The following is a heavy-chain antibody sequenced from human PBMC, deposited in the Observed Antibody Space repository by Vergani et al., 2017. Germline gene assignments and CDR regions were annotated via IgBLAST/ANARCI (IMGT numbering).Heavy chain of an antibody. Sequence: QVRLQESGPGLVKPSETLSLTCSVSGGSMSGYYWSWIRQPPGKELEWIGYMYHSGSTNYNPSLETRVTISVETSKNQFSLKLSSVTAADTAVYYCARDRSRGFVVVPAAEDGMDVWGQGTTVTVSS. J-gene: IGHJ6*02. CDR3: ARDRSRGFVVVPAAEDGMDV. CDR1: GGSMSGYY. CDR2: MYHSGST. V-gene: IGHV4-59*12. D-gene: IGHD2-2*01.